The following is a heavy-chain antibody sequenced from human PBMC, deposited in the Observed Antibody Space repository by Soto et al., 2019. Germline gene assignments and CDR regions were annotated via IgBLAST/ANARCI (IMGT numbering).Heavy chain of an antibody. Sequence: EVQLVESGGGLVKAGGSLRLSCGGSGFIFTKAWMSWVRQAPGKGLEWVGRIKSKDDGGATDYAAPVKGRFIISRDDSSNTVYLEMNTLTVEATAVYYCTTHGYDDTMIVRDHWGQGNLVIVSS. J-gene: IGHJ4*02. CDR2: IKSKDDGGAT. CDR1: GFIFTKAW. V-gene: IGHV3-15*01. CDR3: TTHGYDDTMIVRDH. D-gene: IGHD5-12*01.